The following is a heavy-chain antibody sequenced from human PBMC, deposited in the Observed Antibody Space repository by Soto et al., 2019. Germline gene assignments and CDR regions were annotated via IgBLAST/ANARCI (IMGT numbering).Heavy chain of an antibody. J-gene: IGHJ5*02. V-gene: IGHV1-3*01. CDR1: GYTFTRYT. CDR2: INPDNGNT. Sequence: ASVKVSCKAAGYTFTRYTMNWVRQAPGQRLEWMGWINPDNGNTKSSQKFQDRVIITRDTSASTAYMDLSSLRSEDTAVYYCARGIATGQLDPWGQGTLVTVSS. CDR3: ARGIATGQLDP. D-gene: IGHD2-15*01.